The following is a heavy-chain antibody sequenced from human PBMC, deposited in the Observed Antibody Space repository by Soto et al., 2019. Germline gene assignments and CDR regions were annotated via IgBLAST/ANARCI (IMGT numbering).Heavy chain of an antibody. CDR3: ASSSGRWDWFDP. D-gene: IGHD6-19*01. CDR2: INHSGST. V-gene: IGHV4-34*01. CDR1: GGSFSGYY. J-gene: IGHJ5*02. Sequence: SETLSLTCAVYGGSFSGYYWTWIRQPPGTGLEWIGEINHSGSTNYNPSLKSRVTISVDTSKNQFSLKLTSVTAADTAVYYCASSSGRWDWFDPWGQGTLVTVSS.